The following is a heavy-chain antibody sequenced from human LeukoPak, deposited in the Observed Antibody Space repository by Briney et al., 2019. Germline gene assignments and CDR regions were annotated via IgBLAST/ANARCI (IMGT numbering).Heavy chain of an antibody. Sequence: GGSLRLSCAASGFTFSSYSMNRVRQAPGKGLEWVSYISSSSSTIYYADSVKGRFTISRDNVKNSLYLQMNSLRAEDTAVYYCARECFWSGYFPNWFDPWGQGTLVTVSS. CDR1: GFTFSSYS. CDR3: ARECFWSGYFPNWFDP. V-gene: IGHV3-48*01. D-gene: IGHD3-3*01. CDR2: ISSSSSTI. J-gene: IGHJ5*02.